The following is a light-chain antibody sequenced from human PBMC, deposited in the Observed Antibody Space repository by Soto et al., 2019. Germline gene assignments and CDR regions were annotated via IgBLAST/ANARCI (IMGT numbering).Light chain of an antibody. CDR2: GAS. V-gene: IGKV1-33*01. CDR1: QDISSY. Sequence: DIQMTQSPSSLSASVGDRVTITCQASQDISSYLNWYQQKPGKAPKLLIYGASNLETGVPPRFSGSGSGTDFTFTISSLQPEDIATYYCQQYDNLPLLTFGGGTKVEIK. CDR3: QQYDNLPLLT. J-gene: IGKJ4*01.